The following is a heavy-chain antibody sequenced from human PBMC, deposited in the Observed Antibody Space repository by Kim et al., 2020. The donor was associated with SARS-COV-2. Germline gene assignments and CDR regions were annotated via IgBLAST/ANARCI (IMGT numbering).Heavy chain of an antibody. CDR3: ARERAVWQQLPRRRFDP. CDR1: GGSFSGYY. D-gene: IGHD6-13*01. Sequence: SETLSLTCAVYGGSFSGYYWSWIRQPPGKGLEWIGEINHSGSTNYNPSLKSRVTISVDTSKNQFSLKLSSVTAADTAVYYCARERAVWQQLPRRRFDPWG. CDR2: INHSGST. J-gene: IGHJ5*02. V-gene: IGHV4-34*01.